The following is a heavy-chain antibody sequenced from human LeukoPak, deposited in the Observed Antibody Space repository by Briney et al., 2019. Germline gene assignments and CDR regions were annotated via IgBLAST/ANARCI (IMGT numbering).Heavy chain of an antibody. CDR1: GGSISSYY. J-gene: IGHJ5*02. D-gene: IGHD3-10*01. V-gene: IGHV4-59*08. CDR3: ARTGSGSGNNRFWFDP. CDR2: IYYSGST. Sequence: SETLSLTCTVSGGSISSYYWSWIRQPPGKGLEWIGYIYYSGSTNYNPSLKSRVTISVDTSKNQFSLKLSSVTAADTAVYYCARTGSGSGNNRFWFDPWGQGTLVTVSS.